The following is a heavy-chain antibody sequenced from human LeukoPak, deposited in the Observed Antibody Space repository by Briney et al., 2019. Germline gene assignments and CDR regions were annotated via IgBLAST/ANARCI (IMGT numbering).Heavy chain of an antibody. CDR2: IYYSGST. CDR1: GGSISSYY. D-gene: IGHD3-22*01. CDR3: ARGHYYYDSSGAHDY. Sequence: SETLSLTCTVSGGSISSYYWSWLRQPRGQGLECIGYIYYSGSTNYNPSLKSRVTISVDTSKNQFSLKLSSVTAADTAVYYCARGHYYYDSSGAHDYWGQGTLVTVSS. J-gene: IGHJ4*02. V-gene: IGHV4-59*01.